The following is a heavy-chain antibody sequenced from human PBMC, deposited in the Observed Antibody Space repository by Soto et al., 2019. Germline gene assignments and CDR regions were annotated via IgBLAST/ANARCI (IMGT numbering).Heavy chain of an antibody. CDR1: GYTFTSYG. D-gene: IGHD6-13*01. CDR2: ISAYNGNT. Sequence: QVQLVQSGAEVKKPGASVKVSCKASGYTFTSYGISWVRQAPGQGLEWMGWISAYNGNTNYAQKLQGRVTMTTDTSTSTAYMELRSLRFDDTAVYYCARLRTSLIAAAGIYNWFDPWGQGTLVTVSS. V-gene: IGHV1-18*04. CDR3: ARLRTSLIAAAGIYNWFDP. J-gene: IGHJ5*02.